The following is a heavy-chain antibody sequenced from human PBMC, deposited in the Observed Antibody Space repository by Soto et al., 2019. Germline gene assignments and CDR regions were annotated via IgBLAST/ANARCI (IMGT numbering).Heavy chain of an antibody. CDR3: ANLAYSSSFLYYYGMDV. Sequence: GGSLRLSCAASGFTFSSYAMSWGRQAPGKGPEWVSAISGSGGSTYYADSVKGRFTISRDNSKNTLYLQMNSLRAEDTAVYYCANLAYSSSFLYYYGMDVWGQGTTVTVSS. J-gene: IGHJ6*02. D-gene: IGHD6-6*01. CDR2: ISGSGGST. V-gene: IGHV3-23*01. CDR1: GFTFSSYA.